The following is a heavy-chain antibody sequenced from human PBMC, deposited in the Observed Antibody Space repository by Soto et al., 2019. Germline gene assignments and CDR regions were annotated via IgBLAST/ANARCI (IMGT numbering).Heavy chain of an antibody. J-gene: IGHJ6*03. CDR2: INPNSGGT. CDR1: GYTFTGYY. CDR3: AIGYDFWSGYYSPHMDV. V-gene: IGHV1-2*04. Sequence: ASVKVSCKASGYTFTGYYMHWVRQAPGQGLEWMGWINPNSGGTNYAQKFQGWVTMTRDTSISTAYMELSRLRSDDTAVYYCAIGYDFWSGYYSPHMDVWGKGTTVTVSS. D-gene: IGHD3-3*01.